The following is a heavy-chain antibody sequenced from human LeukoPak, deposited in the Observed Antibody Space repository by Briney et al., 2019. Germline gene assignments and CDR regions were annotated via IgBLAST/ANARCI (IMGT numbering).Heavy chain of an antibody. CDR1: GFTFSSYG. CDR2: ISYDGSDK. D-gene: IGHD3-10*01. CDR3: AKDKISMIRGVILRDAFDI. Sequence: PGRSLRLSCAASGFTFSSYGMHWVRQAPGKGLEWVAVISYDGSDKYYADSVKGRFTISRDNSKTTLYMQMNSLGAEDTAVYYRAKDKISMIRGVILRDAFDIWGQGTMVTVSS. V-gene: IGHV3-30*18. J-gene: IGHJ3*02.